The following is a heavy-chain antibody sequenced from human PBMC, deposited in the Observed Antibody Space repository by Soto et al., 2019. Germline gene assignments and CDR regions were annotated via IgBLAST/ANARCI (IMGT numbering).Heavy chain of an antibody. J-gene: IGHJ6*02. CDR3: AHTVVVVAATRDYYYGMDV. D-gene: IGHD2-15*01. CDR2: IIPIFGTA. V-gene: IGHV1-69*13. Sequence: SVKVSCKASGGTFSSYAISWVRQAPGQGLEWMGGIIPIFGTANYAQKFQGRVTITADESTSTAYMELSSLRSEDTAVYYCAHTVVVVAATRDYYYGMDVWGQGTTVTVSS. CDR1: GGTFSSYA.